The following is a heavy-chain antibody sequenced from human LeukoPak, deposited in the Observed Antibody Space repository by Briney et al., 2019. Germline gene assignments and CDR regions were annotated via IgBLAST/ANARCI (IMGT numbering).Heavy chain of an antibody. Sequence: SETLSLTCTVSGGSISNYYWSWIRQPPGKGLEWIGYIFYSGNTNYNPSLKSRVTISVDTSTNQFSLKLSSVTAADTAVYYCARSAQTVTTFPLDYWGQGTLVTVSS. J-gene: IGHJ4*02. CDR2: IFYSGNT. V-gene: IGHV4-59*12. CDR3: ARSAQTVTTFPLDY. D-gene: IGHD4-17*01. CDR1: GGSISNYY.